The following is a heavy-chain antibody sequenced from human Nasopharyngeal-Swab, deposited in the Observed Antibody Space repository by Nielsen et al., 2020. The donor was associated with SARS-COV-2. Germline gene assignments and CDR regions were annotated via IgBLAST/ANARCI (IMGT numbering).Heavy chain of an antibody. CDR3: ARAHTGYSSSWYDYYYYYMDV. V-gene: IGHV1-3*01. D-gene: IGHD6-13*01. CDR1: GYTFTSYA. Sequence: ASVKVSCKASGYTFTSYAMHWVRQAPGQRLEWMGWINAGNGNTKYSQKFQGRVTITRDKSTSTAYMELSSLRSEDTAVYYCARAHTGYSSSWYDYYYYYMDVWGKGTTVTVSS. J-gene: IGHJ6*03. CDR2: INAGNGNT.